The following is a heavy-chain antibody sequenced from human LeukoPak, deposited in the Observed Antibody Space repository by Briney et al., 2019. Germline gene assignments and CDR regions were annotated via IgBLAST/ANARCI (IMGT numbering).Heavy chain of an antibody. CDR1: GFTFSSYW. CDR3: ARERQNKDFWSGGDY. J-gene: IGHJ4*02. CDR2: VRQDGSEK. V-gene: IGHV3-7*01. D-gene: IGHD3-3*01. Sequence: LGGSLRLSCEVFGFTFSSYWMSWVRPAPGKGLEWVANVRQDGSEKHYVDSVKGRFTISRDNDKNSVYLEMNSLRVEDTAVYYCARERQNKDFWSGGDYWGQGTLVTVSS.